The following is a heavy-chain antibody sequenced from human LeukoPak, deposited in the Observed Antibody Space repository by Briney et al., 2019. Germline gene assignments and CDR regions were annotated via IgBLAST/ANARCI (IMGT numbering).Heavy chain of an antibody. CDR2: ISSSSSYI. V-gene: IGHV3-21*01. CDR1: GFTFSSYS. J-gene: IGHJ4*02. CDR3: ARHYCSGGSCRTFDY. D-gene: IGHD2-15*01. Sequence: PGGSLRLSCAASGFTFSSYSMNWVRQAPGKGLEWVSSISSSSSYIYYADSVKGRFTISRDNAKNSLYLQMNSLRAEDTAVYYCARHYCSGGSCRTFDYWGQGTLVTVSS.